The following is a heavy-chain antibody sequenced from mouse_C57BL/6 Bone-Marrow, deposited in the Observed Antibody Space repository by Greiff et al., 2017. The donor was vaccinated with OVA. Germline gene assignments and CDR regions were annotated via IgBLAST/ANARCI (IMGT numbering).Heavy chain of an antibody. CDR3: ARRARYFDV. Sequence: DVHLVESGGGLVQPGGSLKLSCAASGFTFSDYYMYWVRQTPEKRLEWVAYISNGGGSTYYPDTVKGRFTISRDNAKNTLYLQMSRLKSEDTAMYYCARRARYFDVWGTGTTVTVSS. V-gene: IGHV5-12*01. J-gene: IGHJ1*03. CDR1: GFTFSDYY. CDR2: ISNGGGST.